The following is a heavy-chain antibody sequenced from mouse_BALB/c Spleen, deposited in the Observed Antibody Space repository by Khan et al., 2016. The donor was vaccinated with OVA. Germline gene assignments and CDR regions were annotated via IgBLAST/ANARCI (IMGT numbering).Heavy chain of an antibody. CDR1: GYTFTTYT. J-gene: IGHJ3*01. CDR2: IIPSNDYT. D-gene: IGHD2-14*01. CDR3: VRGGAYYRSDGWFAY. Sequence: QVQLKESGAELARPGASVKMSCKASGYTFTTYTIHWVKQRPGQGLEWIGYIIPSNDYTNYNQKFKDRATLTADKSSSPAYMQLSSLTSEDSAVYYCVRGGAYYRSDGWFAYWGQGTLVTVSA. V-gene: IGHV1-4*01.